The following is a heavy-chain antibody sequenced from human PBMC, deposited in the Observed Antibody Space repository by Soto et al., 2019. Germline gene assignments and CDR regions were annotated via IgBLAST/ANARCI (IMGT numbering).Heavy chain of an antibody. CDR3: ARESPYYYGMDV. J-gene: IGHJ6*02. V-gene: IGHV3-33*01. Sequence: QVQLVESGGGVVQPGRSLRLSCAASGFTFSSYGMHWVRQAPGKGLEWVAGIWYDGSNKYYADSVKGRFTISRDNSKNTLYLQMNSLRAEDTAVYYCARESPYYYGMDVWGQGTTVTVSS. CDR1: GFTFSSYG. CDR2: IWYDGSNK.